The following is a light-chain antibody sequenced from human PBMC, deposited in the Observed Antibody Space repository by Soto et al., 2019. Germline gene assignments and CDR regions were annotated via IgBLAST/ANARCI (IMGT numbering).Light chain of an antibody. Sequence: QSVLTQPASVSGSPGQSITISCTGTSSDVGGYNYVSWYQQHPGKAPKLMIYDVSNRPSGVSNRFSGSKSGNTAYLTISGLQAEDEADYYCSSYTSSSIFYVFGTGTKLTVL. CDR1: SSDVGGYNY. V-gene: IGLV2-14*01. CDR2: DVS. CDR3: SSYTSSSIFYV. J-gene: IGLJ1*01.